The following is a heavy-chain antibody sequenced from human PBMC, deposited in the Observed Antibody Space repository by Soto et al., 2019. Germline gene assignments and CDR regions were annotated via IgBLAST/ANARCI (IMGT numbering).Heavy chain of an antibody. D-gene: IGHD3-22*01. CDR3: ATAGNYDSSGRDF. CDR2: ISANSGNT. Sequence: GASVKVSCKALGVIFNNYAISWVRQAPGQGLEWMGWISANSGNTNYAQKLQGRVTMTTDTSTSTAYMELRSLRSDDTAVYYCATAGNYDSSGRDFWGQGTLVTVSS. J-gene: IGHJ4*02. CDR1: GVIFNNYA. V-gene: IGHV1-18*04.